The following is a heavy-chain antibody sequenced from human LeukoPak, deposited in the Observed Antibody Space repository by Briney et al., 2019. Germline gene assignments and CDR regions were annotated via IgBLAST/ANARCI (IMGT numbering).Heavy chain of an antibody. CDR2: ISSSSSSYI. D-gene: IGHD6-19*01. J-gene: IGHJ1*01. V-gene: IGHV3-21*01. CDR3: ARDSSGWSKAEYFQH. Sequence: GGSLRLSCAASGFTFSSYSMNWVRQAPGKGLEWVSSISSSSSSYIYYADSVKGRFTISRDNAKNSLYLQMNSLRAEDTAVYYCARDSSGWSKAEYFQHWGKGTLVTVSS. CDR1: GFTFSSYS.